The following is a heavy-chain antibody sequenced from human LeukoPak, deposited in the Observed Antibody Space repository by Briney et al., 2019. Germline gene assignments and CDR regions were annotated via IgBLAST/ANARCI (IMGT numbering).Heavy chain of an antibody. CDR3: ARGPEGVVVTAYQYFQH. D-gene: IGHD2-21*02. V-gene: IGHV1-69*13. Sequence: SVKVSCTASGGTFSSYAISWVRQAPGQGLEWMGGIIPIFGTANYAQKFQGRVTITADESTSTAYMELSSLRSEDTAVYYCARGPEGVVVTAYQYFQHWGQGTLVTVSS. CDR1: GGTFSSYA. J-gene: IGHJ1*01. CDR2: IIPIFGTA.